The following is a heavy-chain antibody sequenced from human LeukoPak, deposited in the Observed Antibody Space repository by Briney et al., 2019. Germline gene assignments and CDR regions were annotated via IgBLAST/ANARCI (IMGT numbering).Heavy chain of an antibody. CDR2: ISWNSGSI. J-gene: IGHJ4*02. D-gene: IGHD3-10*01. V-gene: IGHV3-9*01. Sequence: AGGSLRLSCAASGFTFDDYAMHWVRQAPGKGLEWVSGISWNSGSIGYADSVKGRFTISRDNAKNSLYLQMNSLRAEDTALYYCAKDMREGNMVRGSFDYWGQGTLVTVSS. CDR1: GFTFDDYA. CDR3: AKDMREGNMVRGSFDY.